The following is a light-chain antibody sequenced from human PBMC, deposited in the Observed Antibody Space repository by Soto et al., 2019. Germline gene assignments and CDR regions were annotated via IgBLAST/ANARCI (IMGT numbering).Light chain of an antibody. CDR1: SSDVGGYNY. CDR2: DVS. CDR3: CSYAGSYTYV. J-gene: IGLJ1*01. V-gene: IGLV2-11*01. Sequence: QCALTQPRSVCGSPGQSVTISCTGTSSDVGGYNYVSWYQQNPGKAPKLMIYDVSKRPSGVPDRFSGSKSGNTASLTISGLQAEDEADYYCCSYAGSYTYVFGTGTKVTVL.